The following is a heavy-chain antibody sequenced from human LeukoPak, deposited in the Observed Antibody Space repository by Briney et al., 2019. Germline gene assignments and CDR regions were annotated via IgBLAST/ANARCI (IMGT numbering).Heavy chain of an antibody. CDR3: ARESYCSSTSCPPKY. CDR2: ISYDGSNK. D-gene: IGHD2-2*01. V-gene: IGHV3-30-3*01. Sequence: GGSLRLSCAASGFTFGSYAMHWVRQAPGKGLEWVAVISYDGSNKYYADSVKGRFTISRDNSKNTLYLQMNSLRAEDTAVYYCARESYCSSTSCPPKYWGQGTLVTVSS. J-gene: IGHJ4*02. CDR1: GFTFGSYA.